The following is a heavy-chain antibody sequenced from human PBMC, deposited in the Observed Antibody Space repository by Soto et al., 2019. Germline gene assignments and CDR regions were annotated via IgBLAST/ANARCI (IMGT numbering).Heavy chain of an antibody. V-gene: IGHV3-23*01. CDR3: AFFSPRLRWQNAFDI. CDR2: ISVSGGST. CDR1: GFTFSSYA. J-gene: IGHJ3*02. Sequence: PVGSLRLSCAASGFTFSSYAMSWVRQAQGKGLEWVSAISVSGGSTYNADSVKGRFTISRDNSKNTLYLQMNSLRAEDTAVYYCAFFSPRLRWQNAFDIWGQGTMVTVSS. D-gene: IGHD4-17*01.